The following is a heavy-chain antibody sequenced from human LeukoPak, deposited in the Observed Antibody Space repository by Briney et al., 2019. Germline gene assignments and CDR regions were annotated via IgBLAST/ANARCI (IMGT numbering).Heavy chain of an antibody. V-gene: IGHV4-34*01. CDR3: AGAVAGIYYYYYGMDV. Sequence: SETLSLTCAVYGGSFSGYYWSWIRQPPGKGLEWIGEINHSGSTNYNPSLKSRVTISVDTSKNQFSLKLSSVTAADTAVYYCAGAVAGIYYYYYGMDVWGQGTTVTVSS. J-gene: IGHJ6*02. CDR2: INHSGST. CDR1: GGSFSGYY. D-gene: IGHD6-19*01.